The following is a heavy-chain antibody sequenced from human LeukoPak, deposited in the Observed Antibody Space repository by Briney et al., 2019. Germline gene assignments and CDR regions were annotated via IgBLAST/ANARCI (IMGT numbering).Heavy chain of an antibody. Sequence: SETLSLTCTVSGGSITSTTFYWGWIRQPPGKGLQGIGRVHYSGATYYSPSLQSRVTISVDTSKHQFSLKLSSVTAADTAVYYCARGRYNGGQYNSDWSTRHRLYYFDYWGQGTLVTVS. CDR2: VHYSGAT. V-gene: IGHV4-39*07. D-gene: IGHD6-19*01. CDR1: GGSITSTTFY. J-gene: IGHJ4*02. CDR3: ARGRYNGGQYNSDWSTRHRLYYFDY.